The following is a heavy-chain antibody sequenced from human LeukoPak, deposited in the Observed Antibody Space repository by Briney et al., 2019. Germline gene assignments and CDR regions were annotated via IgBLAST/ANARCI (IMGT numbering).Heavy chain of an antibody. J-gene: IGHJ5*02. D-gene: IGHD2-15*01. Sequence: SETLSLTCTVSGGSISSYDWSWIRQPPGKGLEWIGYIYNSGSTNYNPSLKSRVTISVDTSKNQFSLKLSSVTAADTAVYYCARPLGPCSSGSCYDNWFDPWGQGTLVTVSS. V-gene: IGHV4-59*08. CDR1: GGSISSYD. CDR3: ARPLGPCSSGSCYDNWFDP. CDR2: IYNSGST.